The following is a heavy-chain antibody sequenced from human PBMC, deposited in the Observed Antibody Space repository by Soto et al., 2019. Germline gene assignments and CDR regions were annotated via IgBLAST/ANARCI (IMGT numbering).Heavy chain of an antibody. Sequence: ASVKVSCKASGYTFTSYGISWVRQAPGQGLEWMGWISAYNGNTDYAQKLQGRVTMTTDTSTSTAYMELRSLRSDDTAVYYCARHLWFGESDAFDIWGQGTMVTVSS. D-gene: IGHD3-10*01. CDR1: GYTFTSYG. CDR2: ISAYNGNT. V-gene: IGHV1-18*01. CDR3: ARHLWFGESDAFDI. J-gene: IGHJ3*02.